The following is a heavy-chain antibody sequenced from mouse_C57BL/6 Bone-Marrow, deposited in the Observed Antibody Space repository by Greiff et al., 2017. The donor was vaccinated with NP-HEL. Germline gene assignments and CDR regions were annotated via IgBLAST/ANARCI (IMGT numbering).Heavy chain of an antibody. CDR2: INYRVSP. CDR3: ARSGYGSRAMDY. Sequence: EVQGVESGPGLAKPSQTLSLTCSVTGYSIPSDFWNWIRKFPGHKLEYLGYINYRVSPYYNPSLKIRISITRDTSKNQYYLQLNSVTTEDTATYYCARSGYGSRAMDYWGQGTSVTVSS. D-gene: IGHD1-1*01. CDR1: GYSIPSDF. J-gene: IGHJ4*01. V-gene: IGHV3-8*01.